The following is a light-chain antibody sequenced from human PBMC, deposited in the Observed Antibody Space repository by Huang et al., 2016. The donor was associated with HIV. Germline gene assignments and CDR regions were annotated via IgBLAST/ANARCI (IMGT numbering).Light chain of an antibody. CDR3: HQYYDTPQT. J-gene: IGKJ1*01. CDR2: WAS. V-gene: IGKV4-1*01. Sequence: DIVVTQSPDSLALSLGGRAAINCTASPSVLKTSNNKNCLSWYQLKPGQPPKLLIYWASTRESGVPDRFSGSGSGTHFTLTIASLQAEDVAVYYCHQYYDTPQTFGQGTKVEVK. CDR1: PSVLKTSNNKNC.